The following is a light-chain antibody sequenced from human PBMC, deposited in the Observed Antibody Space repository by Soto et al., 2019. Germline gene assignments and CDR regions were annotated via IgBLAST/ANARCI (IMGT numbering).Light chain of an antibody. Sequence: QSVLTHPPSVSGSPGPAVPLSCTGTISDVGFYARVSWYQQVPGTAPKLLIYDVTNRPSGVPDRFSGSQSGKTASLTVSGLQAEDEADYYCSSYASTTAYLFGTGTKVTVL. J-gene: IGLJ1*01. V-gene: IGLV2-18*02. CDR2: DVT. CDR3: SSYASTTAYL. CDR1: ISDVGFYAR.